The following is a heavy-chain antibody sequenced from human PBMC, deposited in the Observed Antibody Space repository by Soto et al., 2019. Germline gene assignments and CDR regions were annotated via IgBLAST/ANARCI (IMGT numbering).Heavy chain of an antibody. CDR1: GGCFSRCA. CDR2: IIPIFGTA. V-gene: IGHV1-69*01. D-gene: IGHD3-22*01. J-gene: IGHJ3*02. Sequence: SEKVSFNCAGGCFSRCAIGWVRQAPGRGLGWVGGIIPIFGTANYAQKFQGRVTITADEYTSTAYMELCSLRSEDTAVYYFGRPDEYSSCYKEYRLGIWGEVSM. CDR3: GRPDEYSSCYKEYRLGI.